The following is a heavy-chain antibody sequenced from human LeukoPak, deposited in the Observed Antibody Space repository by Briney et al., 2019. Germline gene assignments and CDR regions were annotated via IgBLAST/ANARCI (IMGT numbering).Heavy chain of an antibody. CDR1: GFTFDDYG. CDR3: ARAPAYGSGSYSFDY. CDR2: INWNGGST. D-gene: IGHD3-10*01. V-gene: IGHV3-20*01. J-gene: IGHJ4*02. Sequence: GGSLRLSCAASGFTFDDYGMSWVRQAPGKGLEWVSGINWNGGSTGYADSVKGRFTISRDNAKNSLYLQMNSLRAEDTALYHCARAPAYGSGSYSFDYWGQGPWSPSPQ.